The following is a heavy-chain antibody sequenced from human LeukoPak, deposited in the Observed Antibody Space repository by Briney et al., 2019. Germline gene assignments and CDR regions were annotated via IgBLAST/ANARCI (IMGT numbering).Heavy chain of an antibody. CDR2: ISGSGGNT. CDR3: ATTKQARRYFDY. CDR1: GFTFSSNP. V-gene: IGHV3-23*01. J-gene: IGHJ4*02. Sequence: SGGSLRLSCAGSGFTFSSNPLSCIRQAPGKGLEWVSAISGSGGNTYYGDSVRGRFTIYRDNSKNTLYLQMNTLRRDDMAVYYCATTKQARRYFDYWGQGILVTVSS. D-gene: IGHD1-1*01.